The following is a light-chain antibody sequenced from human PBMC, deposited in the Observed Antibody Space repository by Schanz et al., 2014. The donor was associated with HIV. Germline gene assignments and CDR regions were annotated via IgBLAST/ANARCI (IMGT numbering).Light chain of an antibody. CDR3: QQPASYPLT. V-gene: IGKV3-11*01. CDR1: QSVSSS. Sequence: EIVLTQSPATLSLSPGERATLSCRASQSVSSSLAWYQQKPGQAPRLLIYDASNRATGIPARFSGSGSGTDFTLTISSLQPEDFATYYCQQPASYPLTFGGGTKVEIK. CDR2: DAS. J-gene: IGKJ4*01.